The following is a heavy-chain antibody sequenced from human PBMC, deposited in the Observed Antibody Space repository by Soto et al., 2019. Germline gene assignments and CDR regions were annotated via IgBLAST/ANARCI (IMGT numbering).Heavy chain of an antibody. D-gene: IGHD3-22*01. CDR3: ARADYYDSSGYPYYGMDV. J-gene: IGHJ6*02. CDR2: IIPIFGTA. V-gene: IGHV1-69*13. CDR1: GGALSCKA. Sequence: GASVEATSKASGGALSCKAISWVRRAPGQGLEWMGGIIPIFGTANYAQKFQGRVTITADESTSTAYMELSSLRSEDTAVYYCARADYYDSSGYPYYGMDVWGQGTTVTVSS.